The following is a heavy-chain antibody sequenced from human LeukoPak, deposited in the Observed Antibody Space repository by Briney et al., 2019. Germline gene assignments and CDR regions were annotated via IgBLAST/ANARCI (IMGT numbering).Heavy chain of an antibody. CDR1: GYSFTSYW. CDR2: IYPGDSDT. CDR3: ARVYYGSGSYPSGNY. V-gene: IGHV5-51*01. Sequence: GGSLKISCKGSGYSFTSYWIGWVRQMPGKGLEWMGIIYPGDSDTRYSPSFQGQVTISADKSISTAYLQWSSLKASDTAMYYCARVYYGSGSYPSGNYWGQGTLVTVSS. J-gene: IGHJ4*02. D-gene: IGHD3-10*01.